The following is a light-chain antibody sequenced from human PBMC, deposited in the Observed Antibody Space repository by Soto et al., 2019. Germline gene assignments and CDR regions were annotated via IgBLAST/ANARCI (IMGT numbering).Light chain of an antibody. J-gene: IGKJ5*01. Sequence: DIQMTQSPSSLSASVGDRVTITCQASQNINNYLNWYQQKPGKAPNLLIYTASSLQSGVPSRFSGTGSGTEFTLTINNLQPEDFATYYCQQAASFPITFGQGTRLEIK. CDR3: QQAASFPIT. V-gene: IGKV1-39*01. CDR2: TAS. CDR1: QNINNY.